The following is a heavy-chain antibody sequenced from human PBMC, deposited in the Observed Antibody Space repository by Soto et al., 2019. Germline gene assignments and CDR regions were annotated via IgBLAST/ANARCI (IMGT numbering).Heavy chain of an antibody. CDR1: GGSICSYY. CDR3: ARRLDGSGSYYKVVAFDI. J-gene: IGHJ3*02. CDR2: IYYSGST. D-gene: IGHD3-10*01. Sequence: SETLSLTCTVSGGSICSYYWSWIRQPPGKGLEWIGYIYYSGSTNYNPSLKSRVTISVDTSKNQFSLKLSSVTAADTAVYYCARRLDGSGSYYKVVAFDIWGQGTMVTVSS. V-gene: IGHV4-59*01.